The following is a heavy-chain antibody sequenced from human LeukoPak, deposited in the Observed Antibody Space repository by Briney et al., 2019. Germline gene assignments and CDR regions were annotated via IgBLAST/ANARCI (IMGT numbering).Heavy chain of an antibody. D-gene: IGHD2-2*01. J-gene: IGHJ4*02. CDR3: TVRGRYCSSTSCYWLDY. CDR1: GFTFTNAW. CDR2: IKSKTDGGTT. Sequence: GGSLRPSCAASGFTFTNAWMSWVRQAPGKGLEWVGRIKSKTDGGTTDYAAPVKGRFTISRDDSKNTLYLQMNSLKTEDTAVYYCTVRGRYCSSTSCYWLDYWGQGTLVTVSS. V-gene: IGHV3-15*01.